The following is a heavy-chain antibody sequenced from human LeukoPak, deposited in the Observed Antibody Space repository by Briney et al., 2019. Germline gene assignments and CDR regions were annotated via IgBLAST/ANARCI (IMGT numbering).Heavy chain of an antibody. J-gene: IGHJ4*02. CDR3: AKSLNYYDSSGYYGALDY. V-gene: IGHV3-23*01. CDR1: GFTFSSYA. Sequence: GESLKISCAASGFTFSSYAMSWVRQAPGEGLEWVSAISGSGGSTYYADSVKGRFTISRDNSKNTLYLQMNSLRAEDTAVYYCAKSLNYYDSSGYYGALDYWGQGTLVTVSS. CDR2: ISGSGGST. D-gene: IGHD3-22*01.